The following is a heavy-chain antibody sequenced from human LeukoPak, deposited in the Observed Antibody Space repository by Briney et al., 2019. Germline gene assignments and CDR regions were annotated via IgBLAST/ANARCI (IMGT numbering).Heavy chain of an antibody. CDR1: GFTCSSNW. J-gene: IGHJ5*02. CDR3: ARGNWFDP. CDR2: IKSDGSST. V-gene: IGHV3-74*01. Sequence: GGSLRLSCAASGFTCSSNWMHWVPQAPGKGLVWVSRIKSDGSSTNYADSVKGRFTISRDNAKNTLYLQMNSLRVDDTAVYYCARGNWFDPWGQGTLVTVSS.